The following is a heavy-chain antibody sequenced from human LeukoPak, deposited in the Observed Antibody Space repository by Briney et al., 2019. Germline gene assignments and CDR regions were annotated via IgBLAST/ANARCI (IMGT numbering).Heavy chain of an antibody. D-gene: IGHD3-22*01. CDR3: ARDWGGYYYDSSGYYSLGFDY. Sequence: SQTLSLTCAISGDSVSSNSAAWNWIRQSPSRGLEWLGRTYYRSKWYNDYAVSVKSRITINPDTSKNQFSLQLNSVTPEDTAVYYCARDWGGYYYDSSGYYSLGFDYWGQGTLVTVSS. V-gene: IGHV6-1*01. J-gene: IGHJ4*02. CDR1: GDSVSSNSAA. CDR2: TYYRSKWYN.